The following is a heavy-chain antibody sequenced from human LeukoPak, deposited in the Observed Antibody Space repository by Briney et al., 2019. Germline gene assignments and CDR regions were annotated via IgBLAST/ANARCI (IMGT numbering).Heavy chain of an antibody. CDR1: GFTSSSHW. Sequence: GGSLRLSCAASGFTSSSHWMHWVRQAPGTGLVWVSRVSENGRTTTYADSVRGRFTISRDNAKNTVYLQMNSLRVEDTAIYYCARDIVSGSGSCLDWGQGALVTVSS. V-gene: IGHV3-74*03. CDR3: ARDIVSGSGSCLD. D-gene: IGHD3-10*01. CDR2: VSENGRTT. J-gene: IGHJ4*02.